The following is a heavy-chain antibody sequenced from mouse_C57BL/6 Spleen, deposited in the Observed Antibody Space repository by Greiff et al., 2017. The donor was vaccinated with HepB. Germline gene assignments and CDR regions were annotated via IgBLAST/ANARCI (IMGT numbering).Heavy chain of an antibody. D-gene: IGHD1-1*02. Sequence: QVQLQQPGAELVKPGASVKMSCKASGYTFTSYWITWVKQRPGQGLEWIGNINPSNGGTNYNEKFKSKATLTVDKSSSTAYMQLSSLTSEDSAVYYCARKGAYYGYFDYWGQGTTLTVSS. V-gene: IGHV1-53*01. CDR3: ARKGAYYGYFDY. J-gene: IGHJ2*01. CDR2: INPSNGGT. CDR1: GYTFTSYW.